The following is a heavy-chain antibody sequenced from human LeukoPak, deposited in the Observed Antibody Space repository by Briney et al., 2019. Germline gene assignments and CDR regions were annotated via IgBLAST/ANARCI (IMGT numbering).Heavy chain of an antibody. Sequence: GGSLRLSCAASGFTFSTYSMNWVRLAPGKGLEWVSSVSSSGSYMYYADSVKGRFTISRDNAKNSLYLQMNSLRAEDTAVYYCARDYLTAQWLLSGGDYWGQGTLVTVSS. D-gene: IGHD5-12*01. V-gene: IGHV3-21*01. CDR2: VSSSGSYM. J-gene: IGHJ4*02. CDR1: GFTFSTYS. CDR3: ARDYLTAQWLLSGGDY.